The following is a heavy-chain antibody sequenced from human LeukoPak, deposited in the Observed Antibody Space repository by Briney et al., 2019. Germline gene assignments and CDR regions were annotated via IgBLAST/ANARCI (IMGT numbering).Heavy chain of an antibody. Sequence: GASVKVSCKASGYTFNSHDINWVRQAPGQGLEWMGRIIPILGIANYAQKFQGRVTITADKSTSTAYMELSSLRSEDTAVYYCARGVVVHTFDYWGQGTLVTVSS. CDR2: IIPILGIA. J-gene: IGHJ4*02. V-gene: IGHV1-69*04. D-gene: IGHD3-22*01. CDR1: GYTFNSHD. CDR3: ARGVVVHTFDY.